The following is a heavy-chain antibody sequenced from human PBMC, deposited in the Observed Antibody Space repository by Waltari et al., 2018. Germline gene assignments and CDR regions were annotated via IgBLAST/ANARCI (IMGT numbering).Heavy chain of an antibody. V-gene: IGHV3-23*04. J-gene: IGHJ4*02. Sequence: EVRLVESGGGLVQHGGSLRLSCATSGFTFSSYAMNWVRQAPGKGLEWVSSISAGGGATYYADSVKGRFTISRDISKNTLCLQVNSLRVEDTAIYFCAKDQAEWLVLDGYFDSWGQGTPVTVSS. CDR3: AKDQAEWLVLDGYFDS. CDR1: GFTFSSYA. D-gene: IGHD6-19*01. CDR2: ISAGGGAT.